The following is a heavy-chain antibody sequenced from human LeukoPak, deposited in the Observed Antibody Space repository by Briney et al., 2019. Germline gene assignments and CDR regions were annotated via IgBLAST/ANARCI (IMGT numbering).Heavy chain of an antibody. Sequence: GGSLRLSCAASGFTFSSYWMHWVRQAPGKGLVWVSRINSDGSTTTYADAVRGRFSISRDNAKNTLYLQMNSLRAEDTAVYYCARESGWAGLSTDYWGQGTLVTVSS. CDR2: INSDGSTT. V-gene: IGHV3-74*01. CDR3: ARESGWAGLSTDY. J-gene: IGHJ4*02. D-gene: IGHD3-16*02. CDR1: GFTFSSYW.